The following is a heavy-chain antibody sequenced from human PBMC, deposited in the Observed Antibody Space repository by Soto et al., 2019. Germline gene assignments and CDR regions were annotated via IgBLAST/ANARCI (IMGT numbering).Heavy chain of an antibody. CDR1: GGSMSSGGYY. CDR3: ARGLRDYYDSSGYYRPGNFDD. J-gene: IGHJ4*02. CDR2: IYYSGST. Sequence: PXETLSLPWTVSGGSMSSGGYYWSWIRQHPGKVLEWIGYIYYSGSTYYNPSLKSRVTISVDTSKNQFSLKLSSVTAADTAVYYCARGLRDYYDSSGYYRPGNFDDWGQGTLVTFSS. V-gene: IGHV4-31*02. D-gene: IGHD3-22*01.